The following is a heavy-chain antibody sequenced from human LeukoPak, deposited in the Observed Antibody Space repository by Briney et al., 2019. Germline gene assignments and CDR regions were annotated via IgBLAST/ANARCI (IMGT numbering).Heavy chain of an antibody. CDR3: AARGGVSSGYYYSFDY. D-gene: IGHD3-22*01. Sequence: ASVKVSCTASGYTFTSYDINWVRQATGQGLEWMGWMNPNSGNTGYAQKFQGRVTMTRNTSISTAYMELSSLRSEDTAVYYCAARGGVSSGYYYSFDYWGQGTLVTVSS. CDR2: MNPNSGNT. J-gene: IGHJ4*02. V-gene: IGHV1-8*01. CDR1: GYTFTSYD.